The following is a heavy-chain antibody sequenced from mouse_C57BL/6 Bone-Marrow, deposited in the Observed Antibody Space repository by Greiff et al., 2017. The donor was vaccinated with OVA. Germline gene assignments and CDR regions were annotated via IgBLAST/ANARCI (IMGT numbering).Heavy chain of an antibody. CDR1: GFTFSDYG. CDR3: ARGVLRPLDY. Sequence: EVKLVESGGGLVKPGGSLKLSCAASGFTFSDYGMHWVRQAPEKGLEWVAYISSGSSTIYYADTVKGRLPISRDNAKNTLFLQMTSLRSEDTAMYYCARGVLRPLDYWGQGTTLTVSS. J-gene: IGHJ2*01. D-gene: IGHD1-2*01. CDR2: ISSGSSTI. V-gene: IGHV5-17*01.